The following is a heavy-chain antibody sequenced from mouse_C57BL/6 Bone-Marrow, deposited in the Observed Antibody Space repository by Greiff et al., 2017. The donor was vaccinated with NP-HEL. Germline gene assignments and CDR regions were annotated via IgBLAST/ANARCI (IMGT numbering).Heavy chain of an antibody. CDR2: ISNLAYSI. CDR1: GFTFSDYG. V-gene: IGHV5-15*01. D-gene: IGHD1-1*01. Sequence: EVQRVESGGGLVQPGGSLKLSCAASGFTFSDYGMAWVRQAPRKGPEWVAFISNLAYSIYYADTVTGRFTISRENAKNTLYLEMSSLRSEDTAMYYCARQGDGTVFAYWGQGTLVTVSA. CDR3: ARQGDGTVFAY. J-gene: IGHJ3*01.